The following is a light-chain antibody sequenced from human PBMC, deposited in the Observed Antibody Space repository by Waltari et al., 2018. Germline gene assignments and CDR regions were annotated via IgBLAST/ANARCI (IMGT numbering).Light chain of an antibody. CDR2: RTS. CDR1: QTLSSSY. V-gene: IGKV3-20*01. Sequence: EIVLTQSPDTLSLSPGERATLSCRAIQTLSSSYLAGYQQKPGQAPRLLIYRTSSRATGSPDRFSGSGSGTDFSLTINRLEPEDSAVYYCQQYGSPLWSFGQGTKVEIK. CDR3: QQYGSPLWS. J-gene: IGKJ1*01.